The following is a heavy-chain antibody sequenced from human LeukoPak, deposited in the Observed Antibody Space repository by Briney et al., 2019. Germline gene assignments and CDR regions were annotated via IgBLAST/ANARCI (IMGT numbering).Heavy chain of an antibody. CDR3: AKNRMIKYSYGLDY. CDR1: GFTFSSYW. Sequence: QPGGSLRLSCAASGFTFSSYWMSWVRQAPGKGLEWVANIKQDGSEKYYVDSVKGRFTISRDNSKNTLYLHMNSLRAEDTAVYYCAKNRMIKYSYGLDYWGQGTLVTVSS. CDR2: IKQDGSEK. J-gene: IGHJ4*02. D-gene: IGHD5-18*01. V-gene: IGHV3-7*01.